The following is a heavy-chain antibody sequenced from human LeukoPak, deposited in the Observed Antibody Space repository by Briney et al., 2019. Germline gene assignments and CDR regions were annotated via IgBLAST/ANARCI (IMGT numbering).Heavy chain of an antibody. CDR1: GFIFSDYW. CDR3: ARGGRYAYFLDY. V-gene: IGHV3-74*01. Sequence: GGSLGLSCAASGFIFSDYWMHWVRQGPGKGLVWVSRIKSDGSSTSYADSVKGRFTISRDNAKNTVYVHMNSLRDEDTAVYYCARGGRYAYFLDYWGQGTLVTVSS. CDR2: IKSDGSST. J-gene: IGHJ4*02. D-gene: IGHD3-16*01.